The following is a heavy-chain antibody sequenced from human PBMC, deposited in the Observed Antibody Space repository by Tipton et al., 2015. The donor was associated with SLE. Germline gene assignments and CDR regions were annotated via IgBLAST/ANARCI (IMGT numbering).Heavy chain of an antibody. CDR1: GGSISSYY. Sequence: TLSLTCTVSGGSISSYYWSWIRQPPGKGLEWIGYIYYSGSTNYNPSLKSRVTISVDTSKNQFSLKLSSVTAADTAMYYCARGYQLPLGPYYYYYMDVWGKGTTVTASS. J-gene: IGHJ6*03. V-gene: IGHV4-59*01. D-gene: IGHD2-2*01. CDR2: IYYSGST. CDR3: ARGYQLPLGPYYYYYMDV.